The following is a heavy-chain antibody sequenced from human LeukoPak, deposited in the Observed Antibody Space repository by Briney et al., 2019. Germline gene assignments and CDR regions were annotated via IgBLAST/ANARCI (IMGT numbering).Heavy chain of an antibody. CDR3: ARVQLVGVYYYYYYMDV. CDR2: IIPIFGTA. D-gene: IGHD6-6*01. J-gene: IGHJ6*03. Sequence: GASVKVSCKASGGTFSSYAISWVRQAPGQGLEWMGGIIPIFGTANYAQKFQGRVTITADKSTSTAYMELSSLRSEDTAVYYCARVQLVGVYYYYYYMDVWGKGTTVTVSS. CDR1: GGTFSSYA. V-gene: IGHV1-69*06.